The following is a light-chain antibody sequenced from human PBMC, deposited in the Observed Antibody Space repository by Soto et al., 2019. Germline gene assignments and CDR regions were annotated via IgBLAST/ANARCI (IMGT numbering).Light chain of an antibody. V-gene: IGKV3-15*01. CDR2: DAS. Sequence: EVVMTQSPATLSVSPGERVTFSCRASQSVTTNLAWYQHKSGQSPRPLISDASTGASGIPPRFSGSGSGTEFTLTISSLQSEDFAVYYCQQYNNWPPITFGQGTRLEI. CDR3: QQYNNWPPIT. J-gene: IGKJ5*01. CDR1: QSVTTN.